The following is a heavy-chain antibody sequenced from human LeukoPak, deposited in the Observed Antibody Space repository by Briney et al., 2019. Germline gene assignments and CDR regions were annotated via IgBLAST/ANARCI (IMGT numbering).Heavy chain of an antibody. CDR3: ARVEVTGTTPFPYFDY. D-gene: IGHD1-7*01. CDR2: INPNSGGT. V-gene: IGHV1-2*02. Sequence: WASVKVSCKASGYTFTGYYMHWVRQAPGQGLEWMGWINPNSGGTNYAQKFQGRVTMTRDTSISTAYMELSRLRSDDTAVYYCARVEVTGTTPFPYFDYWGQGTLVTAPS. CDR1: GYTFTGYY. J-gene: IGHJ4*02.